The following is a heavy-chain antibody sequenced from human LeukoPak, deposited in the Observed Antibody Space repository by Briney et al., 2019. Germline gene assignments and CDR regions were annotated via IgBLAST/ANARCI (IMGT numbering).Heavy chain of an antibody. CDR2: ISGSGGST. CDR3: AKRMVRGVIIRGYFDY. Sequence: QPGGSLRLSCAASGFTFSSYAMSWVRQAPGKGLEWVSSISGSGGSTYYADSVKGRFTISRDNSKNTLYLQMNSLRAEDTAVYYCAKRMVRGVIIRGYFDYWGQGTLVTVSS. J-gene: IGHJ4*02. CDR1: GFTFSSYA. V-gene: IGHV3-23*01. D-gene: IGHD3-10*01.